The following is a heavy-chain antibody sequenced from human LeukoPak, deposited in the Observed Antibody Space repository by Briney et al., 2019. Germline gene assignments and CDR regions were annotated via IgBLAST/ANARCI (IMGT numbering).Heavy chain of an antibody. CDR3: AREMTTVSWFDP. V-gene: IGHV4-59*12. CDR1: GGSISSYY. J-gene: IGHJ5*02. CDR2: IYYSGST. Sequence: SETLSLTCTVSGGSISSYYWSWIRQPPGKGLEWIGYIYYSGSTNYNPSLKSRVTISVDTSKNQFSLKLSSVTAADTAVYYCAREMTTVSWFDPWGQGTLVTVSS. D-gene: IGHD4-11*01.